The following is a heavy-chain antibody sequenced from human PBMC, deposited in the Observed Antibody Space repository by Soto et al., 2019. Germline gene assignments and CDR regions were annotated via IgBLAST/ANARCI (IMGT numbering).Heavy chain of an antibody. CDR3: VNRRDSGGYFGQ. CDR2: IYWDDDK. V-gene: IGHV2-5*02. J-gene: IGHJ4*02. D-gene: IGHD3-22*01. Sequence: SGPTLVNPTQTLTLTCSFSGFSLTTRGVGVGWIRQPPGKALEWLTLIYWDDDKRYSQSLKSRLTITTDTSKSQVVLRMTNMDPVDTATYYCVNRRDSGGYFGQWGQGTVGTVPQ. CDR1: GFSLTTRGVG.